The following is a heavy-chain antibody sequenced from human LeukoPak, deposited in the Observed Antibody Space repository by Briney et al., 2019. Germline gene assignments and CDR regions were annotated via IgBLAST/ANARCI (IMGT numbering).Heavy chain of an antibody. CDR1: GFTFSGSA. D-gene: IGHD3-22*01. CDR2: IRSTANGYAT. V-gene: IGHV3-73*01. J-gene: IGHJ4*02. CDR3: AKDSSGYHLGDY. Sequence: GGSLRLSCAASGFTFSGSALHWVRQASGKGLEWVGRIRSTANGYATAYAASVKGRFTISRDDSKNTAYLQMNSLRAEDTAVYYCAKDSSGYHLGDYWGQGALVTVSS.